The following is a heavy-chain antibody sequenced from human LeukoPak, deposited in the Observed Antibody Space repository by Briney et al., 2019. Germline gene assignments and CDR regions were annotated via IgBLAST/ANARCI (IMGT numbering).Heavy chain of an antibody. J-gene: IGHJ4*02. D-gene: IGHD5-24*01. CDR3: AKVWSDGYNSDY. CDR2: ISGSGGST. CDR1: GFTFSSYT. V-gene: IGHV3-23*01. Sequence: PGGSLRLSCAASGFTFSSYTMSWVRQAPGQGLEWVSAISGSGGSTYYADSVKGRFTISRDNSKNTLYLQMNSLRAEDTAVYYCAKVWSDGYNSDYWGQGTLVTVSS.